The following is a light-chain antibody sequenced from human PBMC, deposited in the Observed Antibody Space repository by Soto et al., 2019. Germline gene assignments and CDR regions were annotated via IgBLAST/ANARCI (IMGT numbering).Light chain of an antibody. CDR3: LQRTDWPPVYT. V-gene: IGKV3-11*01. Sequence: EIVLTQSPVTLSLSPGERATLSCRASQSVSSFLAWYQQKPGQPPRLLIYDVSNRAAGIPARFSGSGSGTGFTLTISSLEPEDFAVYHCLQRTDWPPVYTFGLGTKLEIK. CDR1: QSVSSF. CDR2: DVS. J-gene: IGKJ2*01.